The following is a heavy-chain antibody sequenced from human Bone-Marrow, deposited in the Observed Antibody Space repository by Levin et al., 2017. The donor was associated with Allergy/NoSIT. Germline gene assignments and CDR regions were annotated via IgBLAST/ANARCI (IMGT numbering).Heavy chain of an antibody. CDR3: ATEGLYCSGGTCYPQKAYDY. CDR2: IKQDGNEK. Sequence: GESLKISCAASGFTFSNYWMTWVRQAPGKGLEWVANIKQDGNEKYYVDSVKGRFTISRDNAKNSLYLQMNSLRAEDTAVYYCATEGLYCSGGTCYPQKAYDYWGQGTLVTVSS. D-gene: IGHD2-15*01. CDR1: GFTFSNYW. V-gene: IGHV3-7*01. J-gene: IGHJ4*02.